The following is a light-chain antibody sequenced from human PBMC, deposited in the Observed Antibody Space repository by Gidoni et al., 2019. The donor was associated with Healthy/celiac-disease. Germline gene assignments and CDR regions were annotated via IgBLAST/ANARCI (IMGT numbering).Light chain of an antibody. CDR2: AAS. J-gene: IGKJ5*01. Sequence: DIQMTQSPSSRSASVGDRVTITCRASQSISSYLNWYQQKPEKAPKLLICAASSLQSGVPSRFSGSGSGTDFTLTISSLQPEDFATYYCQQSYSTLFTFGQGTRLEIK. V-gene: IGKV1-39*01. CDR1: QSISSY. CDR3: QQSYSTLFT.